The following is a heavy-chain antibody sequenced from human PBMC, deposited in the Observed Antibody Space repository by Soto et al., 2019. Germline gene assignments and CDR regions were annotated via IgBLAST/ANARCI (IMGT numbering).Heavy chain of an antibody. CDR3: ARVRGHCDF. Sequence: EVQLVESGGGWVQPGGSLRLSCAASGFIFSGYGMNWVRQAPGKGLEWVSYISSSSNTIYYRDSLKGRFTISRDNAKNSLFLRIDSLRAEDTAMYYCARVRGHCDFWGQGTLVTVSS. CDR2: ISSSSNTI. J-gene: IGHJ4*02. V-gene: IGHV3-48*01. CDR1: GFIFSGYG.